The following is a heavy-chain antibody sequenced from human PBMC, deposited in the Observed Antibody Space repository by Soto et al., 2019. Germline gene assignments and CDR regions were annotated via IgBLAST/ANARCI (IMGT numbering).Heavy chain of an antibody. J-gene: IGHJ4*02. CDR1: GFTFSSYA. CDR2: ISGSGGST. D-gene: IGHD3-22*01. V-gene: IGHV3-23*01. CDR3: AKVPYDSSGYTVTLDY. Sequence: GGSLRLSCAASGFTFSSYAMSWVRQAPGKGLEWVSAISGSGGSTYYADSVKGRFTISRDNSKNTLYLQMNSLRAEDTAVYYCAKVPYDSSGYTVTLDYWGQGTLVTVSS.